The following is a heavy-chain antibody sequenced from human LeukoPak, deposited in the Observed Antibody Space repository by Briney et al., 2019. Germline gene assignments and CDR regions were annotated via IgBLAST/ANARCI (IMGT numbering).Heavy chain of an antibody. CDR1: GFTFSNAW. Sequence: GGSLRLSCAASGFTFSNAWMTWVRQAPGKGLEWVGRIKSKTDGETTDYAAPVKGRFTISRDDSQNTLYLQMNSLKTEDTAVYYCTTDLGITMVRGVIGDAFDIWGQGTMVTVSS. D-gene: IGHD3-10*01. CDR2: IKSKTDGETT. CDR3: TTDLGITMVRGVIGDAFDI. J-gene: IGHJ3*02. V-gene: IGHV3-15*01.